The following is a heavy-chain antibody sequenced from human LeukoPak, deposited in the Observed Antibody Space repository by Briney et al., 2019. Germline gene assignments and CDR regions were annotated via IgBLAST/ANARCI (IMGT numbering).Heavy chain of an antibody. V-gene: IGHV1-18*01. D-gene: IGHD3-3*01. CDR1: GCTFSSYA. Sequence: ASVKVSCKASGCTFSSYAISWVRQAPGQGLEWMRWISAYNGNTNYAQKLQGRVTMTTDTSTSTAYMELRSLRSDDTAVYYCARCDFESYDFWSGRNWFDPWGQGTLVTVSS. CDR3: ARCDFESYDFWSGRNWFDP. J-gene: IGHJ5*02. CDR2: ISAYNGNT.